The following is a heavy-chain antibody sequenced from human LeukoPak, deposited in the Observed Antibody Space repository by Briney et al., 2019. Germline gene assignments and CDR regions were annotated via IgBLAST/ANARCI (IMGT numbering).Heavy chain of an antibody. J-gene: IGHJ4*02. CDR2: IYTSGST. V-gene: IGHV4-61*02. CDR3: ARALVGATRVDY. CDR1: GGSISSGSYY. Sequence: SETLSLTCTVSGGSISSGSYYWSWIRQPAGKGLEWIGRIYTSGSTNYNPSFKSRVTISVDTSKNQFSLKLSSVTAADTAVYYCARALVGATRVDYWGQGTLVTVSS. D-gene: IGHD1-26*01.